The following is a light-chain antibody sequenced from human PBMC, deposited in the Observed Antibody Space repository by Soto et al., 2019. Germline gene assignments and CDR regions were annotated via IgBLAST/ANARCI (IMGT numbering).Light chain of an antibody. V-gene: IGKV1-39*01. CDR1: ETIIDY. Sequence: DIQMSQSPSSLSASVGDSVTITCRASETIIDYLNWYQQQPGEAPKLLIFSASSLHSGVPSRFRGSGTGTHFTLAISSLQPEEFATYFCQQSFSSPQIFGQGSKLQAK. CDR2: SAS. J-gene: IGKJ2*01. CDR3: QQSFSSPQI.